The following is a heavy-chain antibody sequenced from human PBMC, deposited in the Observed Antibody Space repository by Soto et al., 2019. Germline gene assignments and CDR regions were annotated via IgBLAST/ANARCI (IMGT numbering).Heavy chain of an antibody. CDR3: AREGYYDSSGPASYGMDV. D-gene: IGHD3-22*01. Sequence: ASVKVSCKASGYTFTSYYMHWVRQAPGQGLEWMGIINPSGGTNYAQKFQGRVTMTRDTSISTAYMELSRLRSDDTAVYYCAREGYYDSSGPASYGMDVWGQGTTVTVSS. CDR2: INPSGGT. V-gene: IGHV1-2*02. CDR1: GYTFTSYY. J-gene: IGHJ6*02.